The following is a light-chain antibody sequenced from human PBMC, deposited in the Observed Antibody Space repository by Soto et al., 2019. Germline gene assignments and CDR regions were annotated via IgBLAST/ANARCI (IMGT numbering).Light chain of an antibody. J-gene: IGKJ1*01. Sequence: EIVMTQSPATLSVSPGKRASLSCRASQSVRILLAWYQQTPGQAPRILIYGGSNRATGIPGRFSGSGSGTDFTLTISRLEPEDLAVYYCQQYGTSGTFGQGTKVDIK. CDR1: QSVRIL. CDR2: GGS. CDR3: QQYGTSGT. V-gene: IGKV3-20*01.